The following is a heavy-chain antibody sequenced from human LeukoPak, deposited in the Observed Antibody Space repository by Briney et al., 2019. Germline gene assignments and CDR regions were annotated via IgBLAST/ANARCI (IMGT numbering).Heavy chain of an antibody. V-gene: IGHV1-2*06. CDR2: INPNSGGT. D-gene: IGHD3-3*01. CDR3: ARGHYDFWSGYLAYNGMDV. J-gene: IGHJ6*02. Sequence: ASVKVSCKASGYTFTGYYMHWVRQAPGQGLEWMGRINPNSGGTNYAQKFQGRVTMTRDTSISTAYMELSRLRSDDTAVYYCARGHYDFWSGYLAYNGMDVWGQGTTVTVSS. CDR1: GYTFTGYY.